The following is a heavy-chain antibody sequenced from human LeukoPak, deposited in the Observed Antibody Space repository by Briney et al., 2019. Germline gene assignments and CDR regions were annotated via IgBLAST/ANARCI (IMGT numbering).Heavy chain of an antibody. D-gene: IGHD7-27*01. J-gene: IGHJ4*02. CDR2: IHTSGST. Sequence: SETLSLTCTVSGDSISSDSKYWSWIRQPAGRGLEWIGRIHTSGSTNYNPSLKSRVTISVDTSKNQFSLKLSSVTAADTAVYYCARDLGKSGDYWGQGTLVTVSS. CDR1: GDSISSDSKY. V-gene: IGHV4-61*02. CDR3: ARDLGKSGDY.